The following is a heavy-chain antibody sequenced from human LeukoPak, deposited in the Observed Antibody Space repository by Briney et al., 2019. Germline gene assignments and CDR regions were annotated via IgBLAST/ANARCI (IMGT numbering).Heavy chain of an antibody. D-gene: IGHD2-15*01. CDR3: ARPDGNAFDI. Sequence: SETLSLTCTVSGGSISCGSYYWSWIRQPAGKGLEWIGRIYTSGSTNYNPSLKSRVTISVDTSKNQFSLKLSSVTAADTAVYYCARPDGNAFDIWGQGTMVTVSS. J-gene: IGHJ3*02. CDR2: IYTSGST. V-gene: IGHV4-61*02. CDR1: GGSISCGSYY.